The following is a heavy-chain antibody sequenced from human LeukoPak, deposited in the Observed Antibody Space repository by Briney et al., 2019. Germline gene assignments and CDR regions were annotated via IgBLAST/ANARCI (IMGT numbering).Heavy chain of an antibody. D-gene: IGHD6-13*01. J-gene: IGHJ4*02. V-gene: IGHV4-39*01. Sequence: PSETLSLTCTVSGGSISSSSYYWGWIRQPPGKGLEWIGSIYYSGSTYYNPSLKSRVTISVDTSKNQFSLKLSSVTAADTAVYYCAGSVDSRSWYFSQYYFDYWGQGTLVTVSS. CDR2: IYYSGST. CDR3: AGSVDSRSWYFSQYYFDY. CDR1: GGSISSSSYY.